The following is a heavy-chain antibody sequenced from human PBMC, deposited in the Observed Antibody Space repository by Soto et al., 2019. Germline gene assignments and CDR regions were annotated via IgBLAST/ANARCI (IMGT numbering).Heavy chain of an antibody. J-gene: IGHJ4*02. D-gene: IGHD3-22*01. CDR1: DGSISNFY. CDR2: ISSSGNT. V-gene: IGHV4-59*01. CDR3: ARAPMVLTRSYFDS. Sequence: SETLSLTCTVSDGSISNFYWSWIRQPPGKGLEWIGYISSSGNTNYNPSLKSRVSISVDTSKNQFSLNLTSVTAADTAVYYCARAPMVLTRSYFDSWGQGTPVTVSS.